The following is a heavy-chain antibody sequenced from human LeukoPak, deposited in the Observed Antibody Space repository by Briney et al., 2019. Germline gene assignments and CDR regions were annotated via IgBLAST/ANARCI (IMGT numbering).Heavy chain of an antibody. V-gene: IGHV1-2*02. CDR2: INPNSGGT. J-gene: IGHJ3*02. D-gene: IGHD3-22*01. Sequence: ASVKVSCKASGYTFTGYYTHWVRQAPGQGLEWMGWINPNSGGTNYAQKFQGRVTMTRDTSISTAYMELSRLRSDDTAVYYCARPYYYDRGVSFGAFDIWGQGTMVTVSS. CDR3: ARPYYYDRGVSFGAFDI. CDR1: GYTFTGYY.